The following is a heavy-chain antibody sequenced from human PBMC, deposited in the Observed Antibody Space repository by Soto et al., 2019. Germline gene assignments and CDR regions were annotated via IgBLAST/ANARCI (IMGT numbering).Heavy chain of an antibody. D-gene: IGHD2-2*01. CDR2: IYADGGT. CDR3: ARTSYYFYYYMDV. Sequence: GGSLRLSCAASGFTVISNYMTWVRQAPGKGLEWVSVIYADGGTKYADSVKGRFTISIDNSKNTLSLQMNSLRAEDTAVYYCARTSYYFYYYMDVWGSGTTVTVSS. J-gene: IGHJ6*03. CDR1: GFTVISNY. V-gene: IGHV3-66*01.